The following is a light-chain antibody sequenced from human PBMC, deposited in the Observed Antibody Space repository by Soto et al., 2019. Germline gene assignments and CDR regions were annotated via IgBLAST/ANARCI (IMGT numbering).Light chain of an antibody. CDR1: QGISNY. Sequence: DIPMTQSPSSLSASVGDRLTITCRASQGISNYLAWYQQQPGKVPRLLIYSASTLQIGVPSRFSGSGSGTEFTLIISSLQPEDAATYYCQRYDSAPWTFGQGTKVEIK. V-gene: IGKV1-27*01. CDR3: QRYDSAPWT. J-gene: IGKJ1*01. CDR2: SAS.